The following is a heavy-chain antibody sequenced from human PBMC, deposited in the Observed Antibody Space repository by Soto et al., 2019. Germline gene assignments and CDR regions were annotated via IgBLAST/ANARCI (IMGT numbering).Heavy chain of an antibody. CDR2: IWYDGSNK. CDR3: ARGAPTTRKYYFDY. Sequence: QVQLVESGGGVVQPGRSLRLSCAASGFNFSSYGMHWVRQAPGKGLEWVAVIWYDGSNKYYADSVKGRFIISRDNSKKTLYLQMNSLRAEDTAVYYCARGAPTTRKYYFDYWGQGTLVTVSS. CDR1: GFNFSSYG. D-gene: IGHD4-17*01. V-gene: IGHV3-33*01. J-gene: IGHJ4*02.